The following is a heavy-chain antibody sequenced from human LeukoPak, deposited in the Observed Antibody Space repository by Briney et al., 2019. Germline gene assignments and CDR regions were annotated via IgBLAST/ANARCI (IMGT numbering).Heavy chain of an antibody. CDR3: ATLASTDGY. V-gene: IGHV3-21*01. D-gene: IGHD1-1*01. Sequence: GGSLRLSCAASGFTFSTYTMNWVRQAPGRGLQWVSSISTRSSYLYYADSVKGRFTISRDDAKNSLYLQLNSLRAEDTVVYYCATLASTDGYWGQGTLVTVSS. CDR1: GFTFSTYT. J-gene: IGHJ4*02. CDR2: ISTRSSYL.